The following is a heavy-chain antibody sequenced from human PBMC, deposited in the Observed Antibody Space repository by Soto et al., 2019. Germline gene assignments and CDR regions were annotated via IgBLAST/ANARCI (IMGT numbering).Heavy chain of an antibody. V-gene: IGHV1-18*01. D-gene: IGHD5-12*01. CDR3: ARVSEGEEPSGYDLPYYFDY. CDR1: GYTFTSYG. Sequence: QVQLVQSGAEVKKPGASVKVSCKASGYTFTSYGISWVRQAPGQGLEWMGWISAYNGNTNYAQKLQGRVTMTTDTSTSTAYMELRSLRSDDTAVYYCARVSEGEEPSGYDLPYYFDYWGQGTLVTVSS. CDR2: ISAYNGNT. J-gene: IGHJ4*02.